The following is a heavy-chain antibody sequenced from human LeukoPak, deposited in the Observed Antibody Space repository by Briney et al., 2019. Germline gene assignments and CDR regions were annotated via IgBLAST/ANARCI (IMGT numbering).Heavy chain of an antibody. CDR3: AREPGIAAAGTLDY. V-gene: IGHV1-2*02. D-gene: IGHD6-13*01. J-gene: IGHJ4*02. Sequence: ASVKVSCKASGYTFTSYGISWVRQAPGQGLEWMGWINPNSGGTNYAQKFQGRVTMTRDTSISTAYMELSRLRSDDTAVYYCAREPGIAAAGTLDYWGQGTLVTVSS. CDR1: GYTFTSYG. CDR2: INPNSGGT.